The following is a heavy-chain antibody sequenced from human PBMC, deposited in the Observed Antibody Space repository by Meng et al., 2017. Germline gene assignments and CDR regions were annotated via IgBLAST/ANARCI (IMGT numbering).Heavy chain of an antibody. V-gene: IGHV3-23*01. CDR1: GFSFSSYG. Sequence: GESLKISCAASGFSFSSYGMHWVRQAPGKGLEWVSAISGSGGSTYYADSVKGRFTISRDNSKNMLYLQMNSLRAEDTAVYYCAKDRRFTMVRGVIISEEDYWGQGTLVTVSS. CDR3: AKDRRFTMVRGVIISEEDY. CDR2: ISGSGGST. J-gene: IGHJ4*02. D-gene: IGHD3-10*01.